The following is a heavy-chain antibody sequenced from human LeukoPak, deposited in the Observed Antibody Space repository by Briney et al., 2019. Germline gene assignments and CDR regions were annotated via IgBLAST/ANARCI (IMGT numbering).Heavy chain of an antibody. J-gene: IGHJ4*02. D-gene: IGHD1-7*01. Sequence: PSETLSLTCAVSGYSISSGYYWAWIRQPPGKGLEWIGSIYHSGSTYYNPSLKSRVTISVDTSKNQFSLRLSSVTAADTAMYYCARSISTTETDYWGQGTLVTVSS. CDR2: IYHSGST. CDR3: ARSISTTETDY. CDR1: GYSISSGYY. V-gene: IGHV4-38-2*01.